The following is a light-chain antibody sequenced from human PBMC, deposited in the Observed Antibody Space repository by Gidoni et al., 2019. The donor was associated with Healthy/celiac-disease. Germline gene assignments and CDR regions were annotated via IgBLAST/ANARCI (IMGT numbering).Light chain of an antibody. Sequence: DIQMTQSPSSLSASVGDRVTITCRASQSISSYLNWYQQKPGKDPKLLIYAASSLQSGVPSRFSGSGSGTDFTLTISSLQPEDFATYYCQQSYSTGVTFGPGTKVDIK. V-gene: IGKV1-39*01. CDR1: QSISSY. CDR3: QQSYSTGVT. J-gene: IGKJ3*01. CDR2: AAS.